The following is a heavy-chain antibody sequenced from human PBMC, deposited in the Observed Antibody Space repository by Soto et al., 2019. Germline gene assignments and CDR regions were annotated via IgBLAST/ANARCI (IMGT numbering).Heavy chain of an antibody. CDR3: ARVSITMIVVVPPGAFDI. Sequence: ASVKVSCKASGYTFTGYYMHWVRQAPGQGLEWMGWINPNSGGANYAQKFQGWVTMTRDTSISTAYMELSRLRSDDTAVYYCARVSITMIVVVPPGAFDIWGQGTMVTVSS. V-gene: IGHV1-2*04. CDR2: INPNSGGA. CDR1: GYTFTGYY. D-gene: IGHD3-22*01. J-gene: IGHJ3*02.